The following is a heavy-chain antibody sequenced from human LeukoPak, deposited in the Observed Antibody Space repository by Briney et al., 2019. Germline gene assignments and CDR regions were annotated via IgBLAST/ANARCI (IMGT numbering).Heavy chain of an antibody. CDR3: ARGGGSYYGSFDI. Sequence: SETLSLTCTVSGGSISSGGYYWGWIRQHPGKGLEWIGYIYYSGSTNYNPSLKSRVTISVDTSKNQFSLKLSSVTAADTAVYYCARGGGSYYGSFDIWGQGTMVTVSS. D-gene: IGHD1-26*01. J-gene: IGHJ3*02. V-gene: IGHV4-61*08. CDR1: GGSISSGGYY. CDR2: IYYSGST.